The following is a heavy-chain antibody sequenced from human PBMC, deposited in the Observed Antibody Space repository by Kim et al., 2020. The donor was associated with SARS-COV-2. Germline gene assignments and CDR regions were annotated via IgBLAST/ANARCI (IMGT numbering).Heavy chain of an antibody. J-gene: IGHJ4*02. Sequence: GGSLRLSCAASGFTVSSNYMSWVRQAPGKGLEWVSVIYSGGSTYYADSVKGRFTISRDNSKNTLYLQMNSLRAEDTAVYYCASEYSGYDWYDYVWGSYRFHYWGQGTLVTVSS. D-gene: IGHD3-16*02. CDR1: GFTVSSNY. CDR2: IYSGGST. V-gene: IGHV3-53*01. CDR3: ASEYSGYDWYDYVWGSYRFHY.